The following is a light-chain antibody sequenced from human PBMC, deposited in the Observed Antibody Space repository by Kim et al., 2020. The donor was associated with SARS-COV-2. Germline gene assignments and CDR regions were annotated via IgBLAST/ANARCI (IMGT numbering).Light chain of an antibody. Sequence: QSALAQPASVSGSPGQSITISCTGTSSDVGGYNYVSWYQQYPGTAPKLMIYDVGNRPSGVPNRFSGSKSGNTASLTISGLQAEDEADYYCSSHSSSNTRVFGGRNQLTVL. CDR2: DVG. CDR1: SSDVGGYNY. J-gene: IGLJ3*02. CDR3: SSHSSSNTRV. V-gene: IGLV2-14*03.